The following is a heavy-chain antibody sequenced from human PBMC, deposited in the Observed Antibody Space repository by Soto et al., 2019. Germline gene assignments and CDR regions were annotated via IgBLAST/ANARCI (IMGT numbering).Heavy chain of an antibody. V-gene: IGHV3-7*01. Sequence: GGSLRLSCAASGFTFSSYWMSWVRQAPGKGLEWVANIKQDGSEKYYVDSAKGRFTISRDNAKNSLYLQMNSLRAEDTAVYYCARGPVTSDWELDYWGQGTLVTVSS. CDR1: GFTFSSYW. CDR3: ARGPVTSDWELDY. D-gene: IGHD6-19*01. J-gene: IGHJ4*02. CDR2: IKQDGSEK.